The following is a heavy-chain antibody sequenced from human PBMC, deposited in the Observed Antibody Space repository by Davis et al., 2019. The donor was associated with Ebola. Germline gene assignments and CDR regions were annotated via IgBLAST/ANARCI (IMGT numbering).Heavy chain of an antibody. Sequence: PSETLSLTCAVYGGSFSDYYWSWIRQSPGKGLEWIGEINHSGKTKYNPSLKSRVTISIETSKIQFSLKLTSVTAADTAVYYCASPHQIRGKDCFDNWGQGNLVIVSS. J-gene: IGHJ4*02. CDR3: ASPHQIRGKDCFDN. V-gene: IGHV4-34*01. CDR2: INHSGKT. CDR1: GGSFSDYY.